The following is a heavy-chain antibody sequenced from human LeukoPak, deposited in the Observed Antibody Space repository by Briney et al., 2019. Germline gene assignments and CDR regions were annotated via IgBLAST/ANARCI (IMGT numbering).Heavy chain of an antibody. Sequence: PGGSLRLSCAASGFTFSSYSMNWVRQAPGKGLEWVSSISSSSSYIYYADSVKGRFTISRDNAKNSLYLQMNSLRAEDTALYYCAKSPYSGSHTTIYWGQGTLVTVSS. CDR1: GFTFSSYS. D-gene: IGHD1-26*01. CDR3: AKSPYSGSHTTIY. CDR2: ISSSSSYI. J-gene: IGHJ4*02. V-gene: IGHV3-21*04.